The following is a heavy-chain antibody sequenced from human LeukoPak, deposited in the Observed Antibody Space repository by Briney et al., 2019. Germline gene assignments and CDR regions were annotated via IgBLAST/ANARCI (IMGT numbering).Heavy chain of an antibody. CDR3: ASTVRYFDWLLSY. CDR1: GGSISSYY. CDR2: IYTSGST. V-gene: IGHV4-4*07. D-gene: IGHD3-9*01. J-gene: IGHJ4*02. Sequence: PSETLSLTCTVSGGSISSYYWSWIRQPAGKGLEWIGRIYTSGSTNYNPSLKSRVTISVDTSKNQFSLKLSSVTAADTAVYYCASTVRYFDWLLSYWGQGTLVTVSS.